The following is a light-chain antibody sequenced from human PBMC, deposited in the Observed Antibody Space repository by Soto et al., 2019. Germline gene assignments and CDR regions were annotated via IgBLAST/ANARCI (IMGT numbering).Light chain of an antibody. J-gene: IGLJ2*01. V-gene: IGLV4-69*01. CDR1: SGHSSYA. Sequence: QSVLTQSPSASASLGASVKLTCTLSSGHSSYAIAWHQQQPEKGPRYLMKLNSDGSHSKGDGIPDRFSGSSSGAERYLTISSLQSEDAADYYCQTWVTGIQVFGGGTKLTVL. CDR2: LNSDGSH. CDR3: QTWVTGIQV.